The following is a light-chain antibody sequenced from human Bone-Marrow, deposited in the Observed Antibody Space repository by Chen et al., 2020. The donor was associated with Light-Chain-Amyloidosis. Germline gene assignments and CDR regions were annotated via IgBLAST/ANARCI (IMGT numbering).Light chain of an antibody. CDR1: QSIRGN. Sequence: VMTQSPVALSVSPGDTATLACRARQSIRGNLAWYQQRPGQAPRLLIYGASARATGIPARFRGSGFETDFTLTISTIQSEDFAVYYCQQYNNWPLTFGQGTRVDIK. J-gene: IGKJ1*01. CDR2: GAS. V-gene: IGKV3-15*01. CDR3: QQYNNWPLT.